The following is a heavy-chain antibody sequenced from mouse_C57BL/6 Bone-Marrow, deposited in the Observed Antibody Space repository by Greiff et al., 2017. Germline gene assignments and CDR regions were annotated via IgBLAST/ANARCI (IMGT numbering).Heavy chain of an antibody. J-gene: IGHJ1*03. CDR3: AFATVVPYWYFDV. V-gene: IGHV1-52*01. CDR1: GYTFTSYW. CDR2: IDPSDSDS. Sequence: QVQLQQPGAELVRPGSSVKLSCKASGYTFTSYWMHWVQQRPIQGLEWIGNIDPSDSDSHYNQTFKDKATLTVDKSTGTGYMQLSSLTSTDSAVYSCAFATVVPYWYFDVWGTGTTVTVSS. D-gene: IGHD1-1*01.